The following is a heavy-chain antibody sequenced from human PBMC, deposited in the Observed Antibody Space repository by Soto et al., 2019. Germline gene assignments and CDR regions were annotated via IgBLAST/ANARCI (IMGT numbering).Heavy chain of an antibody. J-gene: IGHJ6*02. Sequence: QTGGSLRLSCAASGFTFSSYWMSWVRQAPGKGLEWVANIKQDGSEKYYVDSVKGRFTISRDNAKNSLYLQMNSLRAEDTAVYYCASIAVASRGYYYGMDVWGQGTTVTVSS. CDR3: ASIAVASRGYYYGMDV. D-gene: IGHD6-19*01. V-gene: IGHV3-7*01. CDR1: GFTFSSYW. CDR2: IKQDGSEK.